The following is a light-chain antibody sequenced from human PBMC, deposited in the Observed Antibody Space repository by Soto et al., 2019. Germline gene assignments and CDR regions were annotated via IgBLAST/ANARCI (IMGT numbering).Light chain of an antibody. CDR3: QHYVTSLTT. V-gene: IGKV3-20*01. J-gene: IGKJ1*01. CDR2: GAS. CDR1: QSVTSNY. Sequence: EIVRTQSPSTLSVSPGERATLSCRASQSVTSNYLARYQQNPGQAPRLLIFGASIRVKGIPDRFIGSGSGTDFTLTISRLEPEDFAVYYCQHYVTSLTTFGQGTKVDI.